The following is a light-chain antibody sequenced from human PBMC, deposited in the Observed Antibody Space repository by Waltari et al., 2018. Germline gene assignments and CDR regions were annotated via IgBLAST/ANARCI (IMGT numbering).Light chain of an antibody. J-gene: IGLJ3*02. CDR3: CSYAGRNIWV. CDR2: EVI. Sequence: HSALTQPASVTGSPGQSMTISCTGTSSDGGFYNIVSWYQQHPDKAPKLMVYEVIERPSGVSTRFSGSKSGNTASLTISGLQAEDEADYYCCSYAGRNIWVFGGGTKVTVL. V-gene: IGLV2-23*02. CDR1: SSDGGFYNI.